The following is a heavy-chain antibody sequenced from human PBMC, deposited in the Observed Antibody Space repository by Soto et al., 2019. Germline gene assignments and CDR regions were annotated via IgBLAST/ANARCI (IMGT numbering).Heavy chain of an antibody. CDR3: ARPIAARPPRTYYYDYMDV. D-gene: IGHD6-6*01. CDR2: IIPIFGTA. Sequence: ASVQVSCQASGGTFSSYAISWVRPAPGQGLEWMGGIIPIFGTANYAQKFQGRVTITADESTSTAYMELSSLRSEDTAVYDCARPIAARPPRTYYYDYMDVWGKGTTVTVSS. V-gene: IGHV1-69*13. J-gene: IGHJ6*03. CDR1: GGTFSSYA.